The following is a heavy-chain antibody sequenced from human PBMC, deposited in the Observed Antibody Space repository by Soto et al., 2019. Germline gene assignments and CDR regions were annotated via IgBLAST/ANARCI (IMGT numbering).Heavy chain of an antibody. D-gene: IGHD2-15*01. V-gene: IGHV1-2*04. J-gene: IGHJ5*02. CDR3: ARDGGYCSGGSCYSGLNWFDP. CDR1: GYTFTGYY. CDR2: INPNSGGT. Sequence: GASVKVSCKASGYTFTGYYMHWVRQAPGQGLEWKGWINPNSGGTKYAQKFKGWVTMTRDTSISTAYMELSRLRSDDTAVYYCARDGGYCSGGSCYSGLNWFDPWG.